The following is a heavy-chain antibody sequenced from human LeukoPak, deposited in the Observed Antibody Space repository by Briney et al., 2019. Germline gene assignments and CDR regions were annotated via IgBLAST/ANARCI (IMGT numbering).Heavy chain of an antibody. CDR3: ARDVRPDY. J-gene: IGHJ4*02. CDR1: GFTFSSYW. D-gene: IGHD6-6*01. CDR2: IKQDGTEK. Sequence: GGSLRLSCAASGFTFSSYWMSWVRQAPGEGLEWVANIKQDGTEKYYMDSVKGRFSISRDNAKISLYLQMNALRAEDTAVYYCARDVRPDYWGQGTLVTVST. V-gene: IGHV3-7*04.